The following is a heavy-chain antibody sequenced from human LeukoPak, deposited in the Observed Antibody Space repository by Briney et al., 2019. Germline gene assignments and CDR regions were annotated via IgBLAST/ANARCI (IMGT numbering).Heavy chain of an antibody. CDR1: GFTFSSYS. J-gene: IGHJ4*02. D-gene: IGHD2-2*01. CDR3: AKDIVPAVFDY. V-gene: IGHV3-21*01. CDR2: ISSSSSYI. Sequence: RGSLRLSCAASGFTFSSYSMNWVRQAPGKGLEWVSSISSSSSYIYYADSVKGRFTISRDNAKNSLYLQMNSLRAEDTAVYYCAKDIVPAVFDYWGQGTLVTVSS.